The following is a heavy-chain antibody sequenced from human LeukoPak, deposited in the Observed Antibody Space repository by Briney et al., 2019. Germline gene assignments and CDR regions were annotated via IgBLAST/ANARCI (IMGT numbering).Heavy chain of an antibody. CDR3: ARDYYDSSGYQSLQH. V-gene: IGHV1-46*01. Sequence: ASVKVSCKASGYTFTSYYMHWVRQAPGQGLEWMGIINTSGGSTNYAQKFQGRVTMTRDTSTSTVYMELSSLRSEDTAVYYCARDYYDSSGYQSLQHWGQGTLVTVSS. CDR1: GYTFTSYY. CDR2: INTSGGST. J-gene: IGHJ1*01. D-gene: IGHD3-22*01.